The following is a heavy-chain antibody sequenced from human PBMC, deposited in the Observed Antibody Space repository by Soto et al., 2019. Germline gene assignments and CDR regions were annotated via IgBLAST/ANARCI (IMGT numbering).Heavy chain of an antibody. D-gene: IGHD2-15*01. CDR1: GFTFSSYA. J-gene: IGHJ4*02. CDR2: IDGSGRNT. V-gene: IGHV3-23*01. CDR3: AKDGGSVCSGGTCYFQAPDY. Sequence: SLRLSCAASGFTFSSYATSWVRQAPGKGLEWVSGIDGSGRNTYYADSVKGRFTISRDNSKNTLSVQMNGLRVEDTALYYCAKDGGSVCSGGTCYFQAPDYWGQGTLVTVSS.